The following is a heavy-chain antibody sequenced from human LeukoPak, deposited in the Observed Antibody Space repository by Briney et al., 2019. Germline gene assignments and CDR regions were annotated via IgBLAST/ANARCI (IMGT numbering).Heavy chain of an antibody. CDR3: AKANDFWSGVFDY. CDR1: GFTFSSYW. CDR2: ISGSGGST. D-gene: IGHD3-3*01. J-gene: IGHJ4*02. Sequence: PGGSLRLSCVASGFTFSSYWMSWVRQAPGKGLEWVSAISGSGGSTYYADSVKGRFTISRDNSKNTLYLQMNSLRAEDTAVYYCAKANDFWSGVFDYWGQGTLVTVSS. V-gene: IGHV3-23*01.